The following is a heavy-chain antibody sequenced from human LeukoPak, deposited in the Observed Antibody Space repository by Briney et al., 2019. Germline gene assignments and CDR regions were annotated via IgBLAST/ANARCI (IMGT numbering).Heavy chain of an antibody. J-gene: IGHJ3*02. CDR2: IKQDGSEK. Sequence: GGSLRLSCAASGFTFSSYWMSWVRQAPGKGLEWVANIKQDGSEKYYVDSVKGRFTISRDNAKNSLYLQMNSLRAEDTAVYYCARAMKYSSGWRTSLNDGFDIWGQGTMVTVSS. CDR3: ARAMKYSSGWRTSLNDGFDI. CDR1: GFTFSSYW. V-gene: IGHV3-7*01. D-gene: IGHD6-19*01.